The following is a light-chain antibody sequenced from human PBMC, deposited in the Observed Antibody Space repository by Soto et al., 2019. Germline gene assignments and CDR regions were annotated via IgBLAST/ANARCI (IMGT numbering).Light chain of an antibody. Sequence: IQMTQSPSTLSASVGDRVTITCRASQGISSWLAWYQQKPGKAPKLLIYTASSLESGVPSRFSGSGSGTEFTLTISSLQPDDFATYYCLQDYSYPWTFGQGTKVDIK. V-gene: IGKV1-5*03. CDR3: LQDYSYPWT. J-gene: IGKJ1*01. CDR2: TAS. CDR1: QGISSW.